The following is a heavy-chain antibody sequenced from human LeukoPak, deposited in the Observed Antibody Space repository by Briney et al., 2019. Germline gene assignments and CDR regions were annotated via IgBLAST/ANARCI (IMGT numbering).Heavy chain of an antibody. Sequence: GGSLRLSCAASGFTFSSYAMSWVRQAPGKGLEWVSSISSSGGTTYYADSVKGRFTISRDYSKNTLYLQINSLRAEDTAVYFCAKDRLGGPYFFHYWGQGTLVTVSS. D-gene: IGHD3-16*01. CDR2: ISSSGGTT. CDR1: GFTFSSYA. V-gene: IGHV3-23*01. J-gene: IGHJ4*02. CDR3: AKDRLGGPYFFHY.